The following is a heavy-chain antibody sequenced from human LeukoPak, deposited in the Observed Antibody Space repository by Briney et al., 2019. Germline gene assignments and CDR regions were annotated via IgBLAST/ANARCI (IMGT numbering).Heavy chain of an antibody. CDR1: GYTFTSYA. V-gene: IGHV7-4-1*02. D-gene: IGHD3-3*01. Sequence: ASVKVSCKVSGYTFTSYAMNWVRQAPGQGLEWMGWINTNTGNPTYAQGFTGRFVFSLDTSVSTAYLQISSLKAEDTAVYYCARDPTITIFGGDAFDIWGQGTMVTVSS. CDR2: INTNTGNP. J-gene: IGHJ3*02. CDR3: ARDPTITIFGGDAFDI.